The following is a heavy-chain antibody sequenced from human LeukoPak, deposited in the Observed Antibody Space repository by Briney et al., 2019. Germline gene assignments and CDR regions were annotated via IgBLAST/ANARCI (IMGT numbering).Heavy chain of an antibody. Sequence: SETLSLTCTASGGSISSYYWSWIRQPPGKGLEWIGYIYYSGSTNYNPSLKSRVTISVDTSKNQFSLKLSSVTAADTAVYYCARVYYSSSYDYWYFDLWGRGNRVTVSS. J-gene: IGHJ2*01. CDR3: ARVYYSSSYDYWYFDL. CDR1: GGSISSYY. CDR2: IYYSGST. V-gene: IGHV4-59*01. D-gene: IGHD6-13*01.